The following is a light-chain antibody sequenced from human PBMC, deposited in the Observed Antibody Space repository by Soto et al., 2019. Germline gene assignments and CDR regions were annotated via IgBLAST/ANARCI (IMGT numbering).Light chain of an antibody. CDR3: SSYAGSNNLWV. CDR2: EVS. J-gene: IGLJ3*02. CDR1: SSDAGGYNY. Sequence: QSVLTQPPSASGSPGQSVTISCTGTSSDAGGYNYVSWYQQHPGKAPKLMIYEVSKRPSGVPDRFSGSKSGNTASLTVSGLQAEDEADYYCSSYAGSNNLWVFGGGTKVTVL. V-gene: IGLV2-8*01.